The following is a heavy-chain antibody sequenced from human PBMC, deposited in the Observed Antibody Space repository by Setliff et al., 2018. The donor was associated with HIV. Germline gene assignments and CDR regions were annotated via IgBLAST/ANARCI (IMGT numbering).Heavy chain of an antibody. D-gene: IGHD4-4*01. CDR2: INHSGRT. CDR3: ARRRDYSTVAPRPPNWFDP. J-gene: IGHJ5*02. CDR1: GGSFSGYY. Sequence: SETLSLTCAVYGGSFSGYYWSWIRQPPGKGLEWIGEINHSGRTNYNPSLKSRVTMSVATSKNQFSLKLSSVTAADTAVYYCARRRDYSTVAPRPPNWFDPWGQGTLVTVSS. V-gene: IGHV4-34*01.